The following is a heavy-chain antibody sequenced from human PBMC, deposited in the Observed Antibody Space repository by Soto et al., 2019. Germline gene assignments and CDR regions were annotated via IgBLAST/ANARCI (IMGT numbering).Heavy chain of an antibody. D-gene: IGHD1-26*01. CDR3: ASWDEAAVGGDY. CDR2: ISYDGSNK. Sequence: QVQLVESGGGVVQPGRSLRLSCAASGFTFSSYAMHWVRQAPGKGLEWVAVISYDGSNKYYADSVKGRFTISRDNSKNTLYLQMNSLRAEDTAVYYCASWDEAAVGGDYWGQGTLVTVSS. CDR1: GFTFSSYA. V-gene: IGHV3-30-3*01. J-gene: IGHJ4*02.